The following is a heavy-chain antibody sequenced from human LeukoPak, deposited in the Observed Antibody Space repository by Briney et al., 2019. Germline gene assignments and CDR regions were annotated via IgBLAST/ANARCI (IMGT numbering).Heavy chain of an antibody. CDR1: GVSFSGYY. CDR3: ARGLRVAARPTGWFDP. CDR2: INHSGST. J-gene: IGHJ5*02. D-gene: IGHD6-6*01. Sequence: PSETLSLTCAAYGVSFSGYYWSWIRQPPGKGLEWIGEINHSGSTNYNPSLKSRVTISVDTSKNQFSLKLSSVTAADTAVYYCARGLRVAARPTGWFDPWGQGTLVTVSS. V-gene: IGHV4-34*01.